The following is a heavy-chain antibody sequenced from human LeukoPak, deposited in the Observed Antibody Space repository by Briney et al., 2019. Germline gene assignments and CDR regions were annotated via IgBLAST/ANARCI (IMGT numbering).Heavy chain of an antibody. V-gene: IGHV3-21*01. CDR2: ISSTSTYI. D-gene: IGHD3-16*01. J-gene: IGHJ5*02. CDR1: GLIFNTYS. Sequence: GGTQRLSCAASGLIFNTYSMNWASQAPGKGLEWVSSISSTSTYIYYTDSVKGRFTISRDNAKHSLYLQMNSLRGDDTAVYLCARGLGGGRFYLWGQGTLVSVSS. CDR3: ARGLGGGRFYL.